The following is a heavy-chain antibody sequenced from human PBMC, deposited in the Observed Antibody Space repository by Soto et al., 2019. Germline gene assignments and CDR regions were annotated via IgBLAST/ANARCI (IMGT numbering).Heavy chain of an antibody. J-gene: IGHJ3*02. CDR3: ATEGPEKAFDI. Sequence: GASVKVSCKASVYTFTSYGISWVRQAPGQGLEWMGGFDPEDGETIYAQKFQGRVTMTEDTSTDTAYMELSSLRSEDTAVYYCATEGPEKAFDIWGQGTMVTVSS. CDR2: FDPEDGET. V-gene: IGHV1-24*01. CDR1: VYTFTSYG.